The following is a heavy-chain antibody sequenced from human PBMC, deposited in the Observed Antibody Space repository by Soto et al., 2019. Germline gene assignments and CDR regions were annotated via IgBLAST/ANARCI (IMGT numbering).Heavy chain of an antibody. Sequence: GGALRLSCADSGFTLSGYAMSGGGPAPGKGLEWVSAISGSGGRTYYADSVKGRFTISRDNSKNTLYLQMNSLRAEDTAVYYCAKDPVVVPAAMMLWDYCGQGTVVTVS. V-gene: IGHV3-23*01. CDR2: ISGSGGRT. D-gene: IGHD2-2*01. CDR3: AKDPVVVPAAMMLWDY. J-gene: IGHJ4*02. CDR1: GFTLSGYA.